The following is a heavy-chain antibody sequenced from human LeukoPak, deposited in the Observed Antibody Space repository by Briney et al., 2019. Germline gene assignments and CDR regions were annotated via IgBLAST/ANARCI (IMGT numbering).Heavy chain of an antibody. Sequence: GGSLRLSCAASGFNSGNYWMSWVRQAPGQRLEWLANIKQDGIETYYLDSVKGRFTISRDSARNSVYLQMNSLRADETAVYYCARATWDSWGQGALVTVSS. J-gene: IGHJ4*02. CDR1: GFNSGNYW. CDR2: IKQDGIET. D-gene: IGHD2-15*01. V-gene: IGHV3-7*01. CDR3: ARATWDS.